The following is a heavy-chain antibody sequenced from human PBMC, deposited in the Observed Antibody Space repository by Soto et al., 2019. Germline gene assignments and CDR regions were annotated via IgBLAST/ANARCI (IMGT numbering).Heavy chain of an antibody. V-gene: IGHV3-23*01. J-gene: IGHJ4*02. CDR1: GFTFSSYA. CDR3: AKPRGYSSSWYPGDFDY. CDR2: ISGSGGST. Sequence: PGGSLRLSCAASGFTFSSYAMSWVRQAPGKGLEWVSAISGSGGSTYYADSVKGRFTISRDNSRNTLYLQMNSLRAEDTAVYYCAKPRGYSSSWYPGDFDYWGQGTLVTVSS. D-gene: IGHD6-13*01.